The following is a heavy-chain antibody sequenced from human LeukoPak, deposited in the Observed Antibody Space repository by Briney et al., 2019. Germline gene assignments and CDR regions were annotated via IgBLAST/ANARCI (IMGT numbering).Heavy chain of an antibody. J-gene: IGHJ3*02. CDR1: GGSISSSSYY. Sequence: PSETLSLTCTVSGGSISSSSYYWGWIRQPPGKGLEWIGSIYYSGSTYYNPSLKSRVTISVDTSKNQFSLKLSSVTAADTAVYYCARDRRDKYYDSPDQDAFDIWGQGTMVTVSS. V-gene: IGHV4-39*07. CDR3: ARDRRDKYYDSPDQDAFDI. CDR2: IYYSGST. D-gene: IGHD3-22*01.